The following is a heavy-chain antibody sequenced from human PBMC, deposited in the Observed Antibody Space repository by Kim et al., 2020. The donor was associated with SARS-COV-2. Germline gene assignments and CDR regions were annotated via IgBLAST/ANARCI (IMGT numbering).Heavy chain of an antibody. V-gene: IGHV1-3*01. CDR3: ARDVVVAATQFFGYNGVDV. D-gene: IGHD2-15*01. J-gene: IGHJ6*01. CDR1: GYTFTNYA. CDR2: INAGIGNT. Sequence: ASVKVSCKASGYTFTNYAIHWVRQAPGQRLEWMGWINAGIGNTKYSQKFQGRVTITRDTSARTAYMEVSSLQFEDTAVYYCARDVVVAATQFFGYNGVDV.